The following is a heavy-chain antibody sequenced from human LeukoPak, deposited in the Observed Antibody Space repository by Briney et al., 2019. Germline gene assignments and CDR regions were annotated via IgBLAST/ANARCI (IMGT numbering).Heavy chain of an antibody. CDR2: INHSGST. Sequence: PSETLSLTCAVYGGSFSGYYWSWIRQPPGKGLEWIGEINHSGSTNYNPSLKSRVTISVDTSKNQFSLKLSSVTTADTAVYYCARDPLSLGYCSSTSCKYYYYGMDVWGKGTTVTVSS. D-gene: IGHD2-2*01. CDR1: GGSFSGYY. J-gene: IGHJ6*04. V-gene: IGHV4-34*01. CDR3: ARDPLSLGYCSSTSCKYYYYGMDV.